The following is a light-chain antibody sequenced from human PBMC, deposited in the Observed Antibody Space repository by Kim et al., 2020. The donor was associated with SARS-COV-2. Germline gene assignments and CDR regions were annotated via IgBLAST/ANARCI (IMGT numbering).Light chain of an antibody. CDR3: QRYGTSPYT. Sequence: IVLTQPPGTLSLSPGEGATLSCEASQSLSASSFAWYQQRPGQSPRLLIYGASTRAPGIPDRFSGSGSGTDFTLTISRLEPEDFAVYFCQRYGTSPYTFGRGTKLEI. CDR1: QSLSASS. CDR2: GAS. V-gene: IGKV3-20*01. J-gene: IGKJ2*01.